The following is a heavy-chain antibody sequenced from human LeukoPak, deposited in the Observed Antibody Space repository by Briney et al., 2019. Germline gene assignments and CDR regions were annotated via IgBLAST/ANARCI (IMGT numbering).Heavy chain of an antibody. CDR1: GFTFSSYA. V-gene: IGHV3-30*04. CDR2: ISYDGSNK. J-gene: IGHJ4*02. D-gene: IGHD3-9*01. Sequence: GGSLRLSCAASGFTFSSYAMHWVRQAPGEGREWVAVISYDGSNKYYADSVKGRFTISRDNSKNTLYLQMNSLRAEDTAVYYCARGVDYDILTGYDYWGQGTLVTVSS. CDR3: ARGVDYDILTGYDY.